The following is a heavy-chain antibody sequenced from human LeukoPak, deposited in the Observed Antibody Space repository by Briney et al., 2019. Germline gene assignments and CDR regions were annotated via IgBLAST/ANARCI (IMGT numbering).Heavy chain of an antibody. J-gene: IGHJ4*02. CDR3: AKHGNFVFDY. V-gene: IGHV3-7*01. CDR2: IAQDGSRQ. CDR1: GFTFSSYW. D-gene: IGHD1-1*01. Sequence: PGGSLRLSCAASGFTFSSYWMGRVRQAPGKGLEWVANIAQDGSRQYYVDSVKGRFTVSRDNPKNSLYLQINSLRAEDTAVYYCAKHGNFVFDYWGQGTLVTVSS.